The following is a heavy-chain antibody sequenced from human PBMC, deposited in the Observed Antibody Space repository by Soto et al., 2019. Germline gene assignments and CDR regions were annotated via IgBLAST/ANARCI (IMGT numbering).Heavy chain of an antibody. V-gene: IGHV3-30*18. CDR2: ISYDGSNK. D-gene: IGHD2-2*03. J-gene: IGHJ6*02. CDR1: GFTFSSYG. CDR3: AKISFPYQGVWIGLGMDV. Sequence: PGGSLRLSCAASGFTFSSYGMHWVRQAPGKGLEWVAVISYDGSNKYYADSVKGRFTISRDNSKNTLHLQMNSLRAEDTAVYYCAKISFPYQGVWIGLGMDVWGQGTTVTVSS.